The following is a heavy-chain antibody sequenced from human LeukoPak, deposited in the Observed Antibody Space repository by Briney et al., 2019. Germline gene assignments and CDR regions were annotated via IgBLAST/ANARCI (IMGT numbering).Heavy chain of an antibody. V-gene: IGHV4-34*01. D-gene: IGHD6-19*01. CDR1: GGSFSGHY. Sequence: PSETLSLTCAVYGGSFSGHYWSWIRQPPGKGLEWIGEINHSGSITYSPSLKSRVTISVDTSKNQVSLQLRSVTAADTAVYYCTAQWLTGRVMTDWGQGTLVTVSS. CDR3: TAQWLTGRVMTD. J-gene: IGHJ4*02. CDR2: INHSGSI.